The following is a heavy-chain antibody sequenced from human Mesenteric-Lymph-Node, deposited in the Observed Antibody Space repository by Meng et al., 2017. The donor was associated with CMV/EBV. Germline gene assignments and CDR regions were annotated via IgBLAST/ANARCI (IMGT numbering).Heavy chain of an antibody. Sequence: ASVKVSCKASGYTFTGYYMNWVRQAPGQGLEWMGWINPTSGVTKYAQKFQGRVTLTRDTSTGTAYMERSSLRSDDTALYYCARDPNIVVVPVYCDFWGQGTLVTVSS. CDR2: INPTSGVT. CDR1: GYTFTGYY. J-gene: IGHJ4*02. D-gene: IGHD2-2*01. CDR3: ARDPNIVVVPVYCDF. V-gene: IGHV1-2*02.